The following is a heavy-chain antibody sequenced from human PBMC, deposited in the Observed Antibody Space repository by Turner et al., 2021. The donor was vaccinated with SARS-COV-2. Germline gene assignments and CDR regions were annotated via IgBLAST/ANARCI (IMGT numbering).Heavy chain of an antibody. CDR2: IWYDGSNK. V-gene: IGHV3-33*06. CDR1: GFTFSSYG. D-gene: IGHD5-18*01. CDR3: AKEDTALVTRFDY. Sequence: QVQLVESGGGVVQPGRSLRLSCSASGFTFSSYGMHWVRQAPGKGLGWVAVIWYDGSNKYYAESVKGRFTISRDNSKDTLYLQMNSLRAEDTAVYYCAKEDTALVTRFDYWGQGTLVTVSS. J-gene: IGHJ4*02.